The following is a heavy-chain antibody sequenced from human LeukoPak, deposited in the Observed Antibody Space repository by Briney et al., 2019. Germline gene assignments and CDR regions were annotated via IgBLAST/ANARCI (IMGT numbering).Heavy chain of an antibody. Sequence: PSETLSLTCTVSGGSISSSSYYWGWIRQPPGTGLEWIGSIYYSGSTYYNPSLKSRVTISVDTSKNQFSLKLSSVTAADTAVYYCASTSGSYYDLGDYWGQGTLVTVSS. D-gene: IGHD1-26*01. V-gene: IGHV4-39*07. J-gene: IGHJ4*02. CDR3: ASTSGSYYDLGDY. CDR1: GGSISSSSYY. CDR2: IYYSGST.